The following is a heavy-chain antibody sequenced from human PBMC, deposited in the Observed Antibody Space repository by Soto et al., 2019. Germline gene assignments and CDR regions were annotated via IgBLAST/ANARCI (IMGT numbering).Heavy chain of an antibody. CDR2: IYHAGRV. Sequence: SETLSLTCAVSGYSIASGYYWAWSRQSPGKGLEWIGSIYHAGRVYYNPSINSRVAVSLDTSKNHFSLKLTSVTAADTAVYYCARTFDYYGMDVWGQGTPVTVSS. CDR3: ARTFDYYGMDV. J-gene: IGHJ6*02. V-gene: IGHV4-38-2*01. CDR1: GYSIASGYY.